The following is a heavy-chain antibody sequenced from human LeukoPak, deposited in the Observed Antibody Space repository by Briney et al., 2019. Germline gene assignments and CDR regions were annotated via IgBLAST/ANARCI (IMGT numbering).Heavy chain of an antibody. CDR2: LHLDGTT. CDR1: GFTFSNYG. D-gene: IGHD3-10*01. V-gene: IGHV3-53*01. J-gene: IGHJ5*02. Sequence: QPGGSLRLSCAASGFTFSNYGMSWVRLAPGKELEWVSVLHLDGTTYDADSVKGRFTTSRDSSQNTVYLQMNSLTADDTAVYYCARSIWFGEGGFDPWGQGTQVIVSS. CDR3: ARSIWFGEGGFDP.